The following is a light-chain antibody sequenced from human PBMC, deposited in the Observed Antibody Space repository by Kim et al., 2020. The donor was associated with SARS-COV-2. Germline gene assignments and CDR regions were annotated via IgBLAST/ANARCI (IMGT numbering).Light chain of an antibody. Sequence: SYELTQPPAVSVSLGQTAGMSCSGDKLGDKYVSWYQQKAGQSPELVIYEDNKRPSGIPERFFGSNSGNTATLTISGTQALDEADYYCQAWDNNIWVFGGGTQLTVL. V-gene: IGLV3-1*01. CDR3: QAWDNNIWV. CDR2: EDN. J-gene: IGLJ3*02. CDR1: KLGDKY.